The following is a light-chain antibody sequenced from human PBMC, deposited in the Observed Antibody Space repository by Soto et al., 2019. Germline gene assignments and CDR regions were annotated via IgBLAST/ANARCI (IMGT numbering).Light chain of an antibody. V-gene: IGLV2-14*01. Sequence: QSALTQPASVSGSPGQSITISCTGTSSDVGGYNYVSWYQQHPGKAPKLMIYEVSNRPSGVSNRFSGSKSVNTASLTVFGLKAEDEADYYCSSYTSSSTWVFGGGTKLTVL. CDR1: SSDVGGYNY. CDR2: EVS. J-gene: IGLJ3*02. CDR3: SSYTSSSTWV.